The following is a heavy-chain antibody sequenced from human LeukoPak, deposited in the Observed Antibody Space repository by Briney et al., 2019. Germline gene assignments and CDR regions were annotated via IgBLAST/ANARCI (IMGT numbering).Heavy chain of an antibody. V-gene: IGHV3-23*01. J-gene: IGHJ4*02. D-gene: IGHD2-15*01. CDR1: GFSFSSYA. Sequence: GGSLRLSCAASGFSFSSYAMSWVRRAPGKGLEWVSLISPSESTYYADSVKGRFTISRDNMKNTLYLQMNSLRAEDTAVYYCAKSGEDYCSGSSCYNPLNIDFWGQGTLVTVSS. CDR3: AKSGEDYCSGSSCYNPLNIDF. CDR2: ISPSEST.